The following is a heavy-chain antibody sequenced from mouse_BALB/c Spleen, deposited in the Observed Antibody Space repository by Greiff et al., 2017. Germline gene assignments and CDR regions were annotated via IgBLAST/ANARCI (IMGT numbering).Heavy chain of an antibody. CDR1: GYTFTDYA. D-gene: IGHD2-1*01. V-gene: IGHV1-67*01. CDR3: TRDGNNRYFDY. CDR2: ISTYYGDA. J-gene: IGHJ2*01. Sequence: VQLQQSGAELVRPGVSVKISCKGSGYTFTDYAMHWVKQSHAKSLEWIGVISTYYGDASYNQKFKGKATMTVDKSSSTAYMELRSLTSEDSAVYYCTRDGNNRYFDYWGQGTTLTVSS.